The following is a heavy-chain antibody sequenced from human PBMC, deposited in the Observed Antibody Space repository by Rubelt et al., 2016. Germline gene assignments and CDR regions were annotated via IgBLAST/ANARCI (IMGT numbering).Heavy chain of an antibody. J-gene: IGHJ4*02. V-gene: IGHV1-69*06. CDR2: IIPIFGKA. CDR3: ARAQRIRLLMVYAPTFDY. D-gene: IGHD2-8*01. CDR1: GGTFRSYA. Sequence: QVQLVQSGAEVQKPGSSVKVSCKASGGTFRSYAISWVRQAPGQGLEWMGGIIPIFGKATYAQKFQGRVPITRDTPASTAYMELSSLRSEDTAVYYCARAQRIRLLMVYAPTFDYWGQGTLVTVSS.